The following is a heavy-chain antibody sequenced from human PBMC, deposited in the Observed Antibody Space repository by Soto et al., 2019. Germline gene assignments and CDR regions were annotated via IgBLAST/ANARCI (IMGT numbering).Heavy chain of an antibody. J-gene: IGHJ2*01. CDR2: INPGNGNT. CDR3: ARGASSVTTFYFDL. CDR1: GYTFTSYA. D-gene: IGHD4-17*01. V-gene: IGHV1-3*01. Sequence: QVQVVQSGAEVKKPGASVKVSCKASGYTFTSYAMHWVRQAPGQRLEWMGWINPGNGNTKNSHKFQGRVTITRDTFASTAYMELSSLRSEDTAVYYCARGASSVTTFYFDLWGRGTLVTVSS.